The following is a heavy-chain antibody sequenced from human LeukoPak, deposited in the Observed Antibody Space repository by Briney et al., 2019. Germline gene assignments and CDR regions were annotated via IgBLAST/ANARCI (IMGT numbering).Heavy chain of an antibody. J-gene: IGHJ4*02. CDR2: LNPKSGDT. CDR1: GHTFTDYY. D-gene: IGHD2-2*01. V-gene: IGHV1-2*02. CDR3: ARPSSTDYV. Sequence: ASVKVSCKASGHTFTDYYYIHWVRQAPGQGLEWMGWLNPKSGDTNYAQKFQGRATVTRDTSISTAYMELSRLRSDDTAVYYCARPSSTDYVWGQGTQVTVSS.